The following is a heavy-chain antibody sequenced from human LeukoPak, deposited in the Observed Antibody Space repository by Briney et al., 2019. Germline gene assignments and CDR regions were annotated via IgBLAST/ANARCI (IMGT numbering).Heavy chain of an antibody. J-gene: IGHJ5*02. D-gene: IGHD6-13*01. CDR3: ARGGDSSSWYGWFDP. CDR2: INPNSGGT. Sequence: ASVKVSCKASGYTFTDYYMHWVRQAPGQGLEWMGWINPNSGGTNYAQNFQGRVTMTRDTSISTAYMGLSRLRSDDTAVYYCARGGDSSSWYGWFDPWGQGTLVTVSS. CDR1: GYTFTDYY. V-gene: IGHV1-2*02.